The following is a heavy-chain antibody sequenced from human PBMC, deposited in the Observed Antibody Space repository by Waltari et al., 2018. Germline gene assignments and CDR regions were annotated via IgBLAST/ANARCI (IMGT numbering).Heavy chain of an antibody. CDR2: IYYRGST. V-gene: IGHV4-39*01. Sequence: QLQLQESGPGLVKPSETLSLTCTVSGGSISSSSYYWGWIRQPPGKGLEWIGSIYYRGSTYYNPALKSRVTISVDTSKNQFSLKLSSVTAADTAVYYCARIVLRFLEWLMPTGGDGAHYFDYWGQGTLVTVSS. CDR3: ARIVLRFLEWLMPTGGDGAHYFDY. D-gene: IGHD3-3*01. J-gene: IGHJ4*02. CDR1: GGSISSSSYY.